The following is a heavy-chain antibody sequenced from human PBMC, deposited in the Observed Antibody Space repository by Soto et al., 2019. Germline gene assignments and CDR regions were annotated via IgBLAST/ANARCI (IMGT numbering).Heavy chain of an antibody. D-gene: IGHD4-17*01. CDR2: IYPGDSDT. CDR1: GYTFTDYW. CDR3: ARTVSDAFDI. Sequence: GESLKISCKGSGYTFTDYWIGWVRQLPGKGLEWMGIIYPGDSDTRYSPSFQGHVTITVDKSTNTAYLQWNTLRASDTAMYYCARTVSDAFDIWGQGTMVTVSS. J-gene: IGHJ3*02. V-gene: IGHV5-51*01.